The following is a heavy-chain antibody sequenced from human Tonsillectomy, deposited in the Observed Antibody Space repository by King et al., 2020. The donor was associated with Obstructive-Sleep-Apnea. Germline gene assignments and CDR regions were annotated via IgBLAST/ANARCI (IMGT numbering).Heavy chain of an antibody. Sequence: VQLVESGGGLVQPGKSVRLSCAASGFTFSRYWMHWVRQAPGKGLVWVSRINSVGSSTVYADSVKGRFTISRDNAKNTLYLQMNSLRAEDTAMYYCARVDYYDSSGYYYDVFNYWGQGSLVTVSS. CDR2: INSVGSST. D-gene: IGHD3-22*01. CDR1: GFTFSRYW. CDR3: ARVDYYDSSGYYYDVFNY. J-gene: IGHJ4*02. V-gene: IGHV3-74*01.